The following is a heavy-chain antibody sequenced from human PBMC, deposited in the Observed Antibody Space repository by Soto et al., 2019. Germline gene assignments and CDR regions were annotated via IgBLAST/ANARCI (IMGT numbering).Heavy chain of an antibody. J-gene: IGHJ5*02. CDR3: ARGYFDSGHGYDL. CDR1: GQLFNNHW. V-gene: IGHV5-51*01. Sequence: HGESLKISCKGHGQLFNNHWIGLVRQTPGKGLEWMGLIFTRDSETKTSPSFQGHVSFSVDNSINTVYLQWTSLKTTDTGIYFCARGYFDSGHGYDLWGQGNLVTVSS. D-gene: IGHD3-10*01. CDR2: IFTRDSET.